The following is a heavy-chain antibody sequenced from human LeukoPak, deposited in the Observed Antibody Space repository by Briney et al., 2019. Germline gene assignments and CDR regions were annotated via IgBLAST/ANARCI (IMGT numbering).Heavy chain of an antibody. CDR1: GGSIINYY. D-gene: IGHD1-26*01. V-gene: IGHV4-4*07. CDR3: AREGGDGSYRPYDY. Sequence: SETLSLTCTVSGGSIINYYWSWIRQPAGKGLEWIGRIYTRGSTNYNPSLKSRVTMSVDTSTNQFSLELTSVTAADTAVYYCAREGGDGSYRPYDYWGQGTLVTVSS. J-gene: IGHJ4*02. CDR2: IYTRGST.